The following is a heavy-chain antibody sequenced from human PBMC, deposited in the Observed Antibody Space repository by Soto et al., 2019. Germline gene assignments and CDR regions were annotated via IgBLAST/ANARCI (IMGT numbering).Heavy chain of an antibody. CDR3: ARAGYYGSGTLGGVNWFDP. J-gene: IGHJ5*02. V-gene: IGHV1-69*13. CDR1: GGTFSSYA. D-gene: IGHD3-10*01. CDR2: IIPIFGTA. Sequence: ASVKVSCKASGGTFSSYAISWVRQAPGQGLEWMGGIIPIFGTANYAQKFQGRVTITADESTSTAYMELSSLRSEDTAVYYCARAGYYGSGTLGGVNWFDPWGQGTLVTVSS.